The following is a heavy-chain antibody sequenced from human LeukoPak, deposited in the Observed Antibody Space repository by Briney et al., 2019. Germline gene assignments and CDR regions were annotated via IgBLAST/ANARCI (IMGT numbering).Heavy chain of an antibody. Sequence: KASQTLSLTCAVSGGSISSGGYSWSWIRQPPGKGLEWIGYIYHSGSTYYNPSLKSRVTISVDRSKNQFSLELSSVTAADTAVYYCARGLAYCGGDCYTRSYYFDYWGQGTLVTVSS. CDR1: GGSISSGGYS. J-gene: IGHJ4*02. CDR3: ARGLAYCGGDCYTRSYYFDY. D-gene: IGHD2-21*02. V-gene: IGHV4-30-2*01. CDR2: IYHSGST.